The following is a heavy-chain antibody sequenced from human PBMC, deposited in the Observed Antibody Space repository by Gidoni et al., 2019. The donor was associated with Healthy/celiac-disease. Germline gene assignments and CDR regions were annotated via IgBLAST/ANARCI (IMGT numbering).Heavy chain of an antibody. J-gene: IGHJ6*02. Sequence: QVQLVESGGGVVQPGRSLRLSCAASGFTFSSYGMHWVRQAPGKGLEWVAVISYDGSNKYYADSVKRRFTSSRDNSKNTLYLQMNSLRAEDTAVYYCAKWGIAARRGHYYYYGMDVWGQGTTVTVSS. CDR3: AKWGIAARRGHYYYYGMDV. V-gene: IGHV3-30*18. D-gene: IGHD6-6*01. CDR1: GFTFSSYG. CDR2: ISYDGSNK.